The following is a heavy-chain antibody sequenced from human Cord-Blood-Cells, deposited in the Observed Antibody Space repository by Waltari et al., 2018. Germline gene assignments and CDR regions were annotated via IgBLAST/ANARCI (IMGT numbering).Heavy chain of an antibody. CDR3: AGCSSTSCYVAFDI. CDR2: INPNSGGT. D-gene: IGHD2-2*01. CDR1: GYTFTGYY. J-gene: IGHJ3*02. V-gene: IGHV1-2*06. Sequence: QVQLVQSGAEVKKPGASVKVSCKASGYTFTGYYMHWVRQAPGQGLEWMDRINPNSGGTNYVQKFQGRVTMTRDTSISTAYMELSRLRSDDTAVYYCAGCSSTSCYVAFDIWGQGTMVTVSS.